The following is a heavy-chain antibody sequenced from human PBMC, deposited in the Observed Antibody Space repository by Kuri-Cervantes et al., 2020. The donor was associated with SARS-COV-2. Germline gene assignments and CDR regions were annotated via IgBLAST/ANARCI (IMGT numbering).Heavy chain of an antibody. CDR3: ARDLAY. D-gene: IGHD3-16*01. J-gene: IGHJ4*02. CDR1: GFTFSSYG. CDR2: RWYDGSNK. Sequence: GESLKISCAASGFTFSSYGMHCVRQAPGKGLEWVAVRWYDGSNKYYADSVKDRFTISRDNSKNTLYLQMNSLRAEDTAVYYCARDLAYWGQGTLVTVSS. V-gene: IGHV3-33*01.